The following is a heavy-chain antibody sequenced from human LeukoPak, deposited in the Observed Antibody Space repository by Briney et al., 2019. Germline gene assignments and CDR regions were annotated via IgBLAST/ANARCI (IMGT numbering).Heavy chain of an antibody. CDR1: GYTLTELS. D-gene: IGHD3-3*01. V-gene: IGHV1-24*01. Sequence: GASVKVSCKVSGYTLTELSMHWVRQAPGKGLEWMGGFDPEDGETIYAQKFQGRVTMTEDTSTDTAYMELGSLRSEDTAVYYCATDVPRDFWSGYYARFDYWGQGTLVTVSS. CDR3: ATDVPRDFWSGYYARFDY. J-gene: IGHJ4*02. CDR2: FDPEDGET.